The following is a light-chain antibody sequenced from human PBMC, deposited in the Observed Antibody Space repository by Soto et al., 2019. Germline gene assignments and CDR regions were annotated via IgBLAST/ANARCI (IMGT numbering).Light chain of an antibody. CDR1: SSDVGANNDY. CDR3: SSYAGSDNFV. Sequence: QSAPTQPPSASGSPGQSVTISCTGTSSDVGANNDYVSWYQQHPGKAPKLMIYEVSKRPPGVPDRFSGSKSGNTASLTVSWLQADDEADYYCSSYAGSDNFVFGTGTKLTVL. V-gene: IGLV2-8*01. CDR2: EVS. J-gene: IGLJ1*01.